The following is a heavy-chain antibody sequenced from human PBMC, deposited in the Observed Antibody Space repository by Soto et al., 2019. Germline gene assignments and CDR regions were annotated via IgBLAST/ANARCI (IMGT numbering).Heavy chain of an antibody. CDR1: LFTFSSYS. J-gene: IGHJ3*02. CDR3: AKDSGFLLNYYDTAFDI. CDR2: ISGSGGRT. D-gene: IGHD3-22*01. Sequence: GGSLRLSWSASLFTFSSYSMTWVRQCPLKGLGWVSSISGSGGRTYYADSVKGRFTISRDNSKNTLYLQMNSLRAEDTAVYYCAKDSGFLLNYYDTAFDIWGQGTMVTVSS. V-gene: IGHV3-23*01.